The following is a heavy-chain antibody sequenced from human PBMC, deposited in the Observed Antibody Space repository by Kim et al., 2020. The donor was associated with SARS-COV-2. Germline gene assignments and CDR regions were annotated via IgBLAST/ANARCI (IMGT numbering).Heavy chain of an antibody. CDR2: ISVSTSNT. D-gene: IGHD2-15*01. CDR1: GFTFSSYV. CDR3: AKTRSGGACNNVDY. Sequence: GGSLRLSCAASGFTFSSYVMTWVRQAPGKGLEWVSAISVSTSNTHYADSVKGRFTISRDNSKNTLYLQMNSLRAEDTAVFYCAKTRSGGACNNVDYWVQG. J-gene: IGHJ4*02. V-gene: IGHV3-23*01.